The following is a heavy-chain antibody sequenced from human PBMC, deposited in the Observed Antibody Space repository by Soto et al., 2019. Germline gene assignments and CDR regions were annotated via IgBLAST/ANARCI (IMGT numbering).Heavy chain of an antibody. CDR3: ARTPWILTYGMDV. Sequence: QLQLQESGSGLVKPSQTLSLTCAVSGGSISSGGYSWSWIRQPPGKGLEWIGYIYHSGSTYYNPSLMSRVTISVDRSKNQFSMKLSSVTAADTAVYYCARTPWILTYGMDVWGQGTTVTVSS. CDR1: GGSISSGGYS. V-gene: IGHV4-30-2*01. CDR2: IYHSGST. J-gene: IGHJ6*02. D-gene: IGHD5-18*01.